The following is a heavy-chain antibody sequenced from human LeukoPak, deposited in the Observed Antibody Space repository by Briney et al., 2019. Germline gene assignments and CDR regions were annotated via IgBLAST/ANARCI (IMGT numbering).Heavy chain of an antibody. CDR3: AGSTWERYVFDP. CDR1: GGSISSSSYY. CDR2: IYYSGST. D-gene: IGHD1-26*01. Sequence: PSETLSLTCTVSGGSISSSSYYWGWIRQPPGKGLERIGSIYYSGSTYYNPSLKSRVTISVDTSKNQFSLKLSSVTAADTAVYYCAGSTWERYVFDPWGQGTLVTVSS. J-gene: IGHJ5*02. V-gene: IGHV4-39*01.